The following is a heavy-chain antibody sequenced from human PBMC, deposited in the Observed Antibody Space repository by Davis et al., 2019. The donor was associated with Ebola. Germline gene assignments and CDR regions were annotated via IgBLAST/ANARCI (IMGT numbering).Heavy chain of an antibody. D-gene: IGHD2-2*01. CDR2: IFHNGNT. J-gene: IGHJ5*02. V-gene: IGHV4-31*03. CDR3: VRYCSSTTCNLLDP. CDR1: GGSITSGGYY. Sequence: PSETLSLTCSVSGGSITSGGYYWSWIRQLPGKGLEWIGYIFHNGNTNYNPSLESRVTISIDTSKNRFSLKVTSVTAADTAVYYCVRYCSSTTCNLLDPWGQGSLVIVSS.